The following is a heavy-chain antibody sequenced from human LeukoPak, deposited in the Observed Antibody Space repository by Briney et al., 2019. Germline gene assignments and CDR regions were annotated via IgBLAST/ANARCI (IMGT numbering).Heavy chain of an antibody. CDR1: GFTFSSYD. J-gene: IGHJ6*02. CDR3: ARGAYYYGMDV. Sequence: PGGSVRLSCAASGFTFSSYDMHWVRRATGKGLEWVSAIGTAGDTYYPGSVKGRFTISRENAKNSLYLQMNSPRAGDTAVYYCARGAYYYGMDVWAKGPRSPSP. V-gene: IGHV3-13*01. CDR2: IGTAGDT.